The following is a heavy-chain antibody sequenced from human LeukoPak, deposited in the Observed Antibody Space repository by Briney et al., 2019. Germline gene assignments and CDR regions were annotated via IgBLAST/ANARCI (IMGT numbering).Heavy chain of an antibody. J-gene: IGHJ5*02. CDR2: IHNSGTT. CDR3: AREVMVGATTA. V-gene: IGHV4-61*02. CDR1: GAFLSSGSYY. Sequence: SETLSLTCTVSGAFLSSGSYYWSWIRQPAGKGLEWIGRIHNSGTTKYDPSLKSRVTISIDTSKNQFSLRLSSVTAADTAVYYCAREVMVGATTAWGQGTLVTVSS. D-gene: IGHD1-26*01.